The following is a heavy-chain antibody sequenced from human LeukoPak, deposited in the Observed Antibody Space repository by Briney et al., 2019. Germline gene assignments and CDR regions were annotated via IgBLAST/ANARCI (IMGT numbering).Heavy chain of an antibody. CDR2: ISGSGGST. Sequence: PGGSLRLSWAASGFTFSSYAMSWVRQAPGKGLEWVSAISGSGGSTYYTDSVKGRFTISRDNSKNTLYLQMNSLRAEDTAVYYCAKDRSPIYYDFWSGYYRPALDAFDIWGQGTMVTVSS. V-gene: IGHV3-23*01. CDR3: AKDRSPIYYDFWSGYYRPALDAFDI. CDR1: GFTFSSYA. J-gene: IGHJ3*02. D-gene: IGHD3-3*01.